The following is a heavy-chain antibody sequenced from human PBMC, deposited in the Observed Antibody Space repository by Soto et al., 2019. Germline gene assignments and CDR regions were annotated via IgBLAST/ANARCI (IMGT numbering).Heavy chain of an antibody. Sequence: QVQLVQSGAEVKKPGSSVKVSCKASGGTFSSYAISWVRQAPGQGLEWMGGIIPIFGTANYAQKFQGRVTITADESTSTADMELSSLRSEATAVYYCARDGPEGLQSRYFDSWGQGTRVTVSS. J-gene: IGHJ4*02. CDR1: GGTFSSYA. CDR2: IIPIFGTA. D-gene: IGHD5-12*01. CDR3: ARDGPEGLQSRYFDS. V-gene: IGHV1-69*12.